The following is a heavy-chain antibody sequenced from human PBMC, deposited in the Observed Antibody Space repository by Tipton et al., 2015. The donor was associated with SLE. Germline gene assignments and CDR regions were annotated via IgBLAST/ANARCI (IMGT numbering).Heavy chain of an antibody. CDR3: ARGVHVQLERVFDY. CDR2: IKQDGSEK. Sequence: SLRLSCAASGFTFSSYWMSWVRQAPGKGLEWVANIKQDGSEKYYVDSVKGRFTISRDNAKNSLYLQMNSLRAEDTAVYYCARGVHVQLERVFDYWGQGTLVTVSS. CDR1: GFTFSSYW. V-gene: IGHV3-7*01. J-gene: IGHJ4*02. D-gene: IGHD1-1*01.